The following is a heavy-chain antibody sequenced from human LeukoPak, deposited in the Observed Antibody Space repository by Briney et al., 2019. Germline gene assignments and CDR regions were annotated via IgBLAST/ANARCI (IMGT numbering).Heavy chain of an antibody. CDR2: ISSSSSYM. J-gene: IGHJ4*02. CDR3: ARDGSNGDRALDY. CDR1: GFTFSSYS. V-gene: IGHV3-21*01. Sequence: GGSLRLSCAASGFTFSSYSMNWVRQAPGKGLEWVSSISSSSSYMYYADSVKGRFTISRDNAKNSLYLQMNSLRAEDTAVYYCARDGSNGDRALDYWGQGTLVTVSS. D-gene: IGHD4-17*01.